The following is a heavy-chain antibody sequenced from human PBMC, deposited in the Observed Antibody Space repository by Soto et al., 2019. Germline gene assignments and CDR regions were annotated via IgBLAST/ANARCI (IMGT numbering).Heavy chain of an antibody. CDR1: GFTFGDYG. J-gene: IGHJ4*02. V-gene: IGHV3-49*03. Sequence: EVQLVESGGGLVQPGRSLRLSCTTSGFTFGDYGMSWFRQAPGKGLEWVGFIRSKAYGGTADYDASVKGRFTISRDDSKSIAYLQMNSLITEDTAVYYCTRDQLHKGRVGLDSWGQGTLVTVSS. D-gene: IGHD6-6*01. CDR2: IRSKAYGGTA. CDR3: TRDQLHKGRVGLDS.